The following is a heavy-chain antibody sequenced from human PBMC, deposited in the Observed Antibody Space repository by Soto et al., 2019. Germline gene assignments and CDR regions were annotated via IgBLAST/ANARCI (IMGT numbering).Heavy chain of an antibody. V-gene: IGHV3-11*06. D-gene: IGHD3-22*01. CDR3: ASYYYDSSGPYGMDV. Sequence: GGSLRLSCAASGFTFSDYYMSWIRQAPGKGLEWVSYISSSSSYTNYADSVKGRFTISRDNAKNSLYLQTNSLRAEDTAVYYCASYYYDSSGPYGMDVWGQGTTVTVSS. J-gene: IGHJ6*02. CDR2: ISSSSSYT. CDR1: GFTFSDYY.